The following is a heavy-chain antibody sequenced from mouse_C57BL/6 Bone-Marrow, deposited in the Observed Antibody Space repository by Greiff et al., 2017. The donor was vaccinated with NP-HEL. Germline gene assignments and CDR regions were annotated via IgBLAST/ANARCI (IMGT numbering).Heavy chain of an antibody. CDR2: IDPESGDT. V-gene: IGHV14-4*01. D-gene: IGHD2-2*01. CDR1: GFNIKDDY. Sequence: VQLQQSGAELVRPGASVKLSCTASGFNIKDDYMHWVKQRPEQGLEWIGWIDPESGDTEYASKFQGKATITADTSSNTAYLQLSSLTSEDTAVYYCTTGYPYYAMDYWGQGTSVTVSS. CDR3: TTGYPYYAMDY. J-gene: IGHJ4*01.